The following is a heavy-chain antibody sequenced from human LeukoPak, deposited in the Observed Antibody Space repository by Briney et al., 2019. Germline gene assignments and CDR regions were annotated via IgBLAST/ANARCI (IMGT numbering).Heavy chain of an antibody. J-gene: IGHJ4*02. CDR3: AREAWEAYYYDSSGYYYFDY. V-gene: IGHV1-18*04. Sequence: GASVKVSCKASGYTFTSYYMHWVRQAPGQGLEWMGWISAYNGNTNYAQKLQGRVTMTTDTSTSTAYMELRSLRSDDTAVYYCAREAWEAYYYDSSGYYYFDYWGQGTLVTVSS. CDR2: ISAYNGNT. CDR1: GYTFTSYY. D-gene: IGHD3-22*01.